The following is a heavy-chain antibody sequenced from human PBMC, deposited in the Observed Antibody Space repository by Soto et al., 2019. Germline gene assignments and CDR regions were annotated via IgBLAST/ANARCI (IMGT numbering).Heavy chain of an antibody. J-gene: IGHJ5*02. Sequence: SVKVFCKASGGTFSSYAISWVRQAPGQGLEWMGGIIPIFGTANYAQKFQGRVTITADKSTSTAYMELSSLRSEDTAVYYCARGVNCSSTSCYRKNWFDPWGQGTLVT. V-gene: IGHV1-69*06. D-gene: IGHD2-2*01. CDR3: ARGVNCSSTSCYRKNWFDP. CDR2: IIPIFGTA. CDR1: GGTFSSYA.